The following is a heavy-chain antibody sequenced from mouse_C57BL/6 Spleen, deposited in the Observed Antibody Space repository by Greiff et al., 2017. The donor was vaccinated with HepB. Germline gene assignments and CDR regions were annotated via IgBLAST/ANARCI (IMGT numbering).Heavy chain of an antibody. J-gene: IGHJ3*01. CDR2: ISSGSSTI. CDR1: GFTFSDYG. D-gene: IGHD1-1*01. V-gene: IGHV5-17*01. CDR3: ARYGSTSWFAY. Sequence: DVKLVESGGGLVKPGGSLKLSCAASGFTFSDYGMHWVRQAPEKGLEWVAYISSGSSTIYYADTVKGRFTISRDNAKNTLFLQMTSLRSEDTAMYYCARYGSTSWFAYWGQGTLVTVSA.